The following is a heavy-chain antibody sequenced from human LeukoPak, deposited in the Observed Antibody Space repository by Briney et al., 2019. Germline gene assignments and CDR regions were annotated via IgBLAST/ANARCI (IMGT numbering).Heavy chain of an antibody. CDR3: ATDHSVFGGSYYYYYGMDV. V-gene: IGHV1-24*01. Sequence: GASVKVSCKVSGYTLTELSMHWVRQAPGKGLEGRGGFDPEDGETIYAQKFQGRVTMTEDTSTDTAYMELSSLRSEDTAVYYCATDHSVFGGSYYYYYGMDVWGQGTTVTVSS. CDR2: FDPEDGET. CDR1: GYTLTELS. J-gene: IGHJ6*02. D-gene: IGHD1-26*01.